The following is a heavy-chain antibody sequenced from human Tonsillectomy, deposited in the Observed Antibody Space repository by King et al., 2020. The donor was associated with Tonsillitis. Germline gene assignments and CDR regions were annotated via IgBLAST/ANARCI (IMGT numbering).Heavy chain of an antibody. CDR1: GYTFTAYG. CDR2: ISPYNGNT. J-gene: IGHJ5*02. Sequence: LQLVQSGAEVKKPGASVKVSCKTSGYTFTAYGISWVRQAPGQGLEWMGWISPYNGNTNYAQKLQGRVTMTTDTSTSTAYMELRSLRSDDTAVYYCARLSIAAAAIDWFDPWGQGTLVTVSS. D-gene: IGHD6-13*01. CDR3: ARLSIAAAAIDWFDP. V-gene: IGHV1-18*01.